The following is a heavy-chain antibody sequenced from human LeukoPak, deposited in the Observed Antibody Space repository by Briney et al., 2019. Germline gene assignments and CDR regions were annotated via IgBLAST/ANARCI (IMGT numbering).Heavy chain of an antibody. D-gene: IGHD5-24*01. CDR2: IYYSGST. V-gene: IGHV4-39*07. Sequence: PSETLSLTCTVSGGSISRSSYYWGWIRQPPGKGLEWIGGIYYSGSTYYNPSLKSRVTISVDTSKNQFSLKLSSVTAADTAVYYCFLRGAYAFDIWGQGTMVTVSS. CDR3: FLRGAYAFDI. J-gene: IGHJ3*02. CDR1: GGSISRSSYY.